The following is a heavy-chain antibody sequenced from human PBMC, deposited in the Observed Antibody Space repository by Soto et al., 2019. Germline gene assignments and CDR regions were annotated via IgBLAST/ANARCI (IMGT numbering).Heavy chain of an antibody. J-gene: IGHJ4*02. V-gene: IGHV4-30-4*01. CDR2: IYYSGST. Sequence: SEALSVTCTFSGGSISIGDYYWSWIRQPPGKGLEWSGYIYYSGSTYYNPSLKSRVTIAVDTSKNQFALKLSSVTAADTAVYYCARSKYDFWSGYSNYYFDYWGQGTLVTVSS. CDR1: GGSISIGDYY. CDR3: ARSKYDFWSGYSNYYFDY. D-gene: IGHD3-3*01.